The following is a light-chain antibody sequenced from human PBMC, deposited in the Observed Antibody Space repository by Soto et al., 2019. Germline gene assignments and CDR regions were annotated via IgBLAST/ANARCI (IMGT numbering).Light chain of an antibody. Sequence: IQMSQSPSTLSASLGESVTIACLASQSISTWLAWYQQKPGKAPKLLIYDAPSLESGVPSRFSGSGSGTEFTLTISSLQPDDFATYYCQQYNSYSRWTFGQGTKVDI. CDR1: QSISTW. CDR2: DAP. CDR3: QQYNSYSRWT. V-gene: IGKV1-5*01. J-gene: IGKJ1*01.